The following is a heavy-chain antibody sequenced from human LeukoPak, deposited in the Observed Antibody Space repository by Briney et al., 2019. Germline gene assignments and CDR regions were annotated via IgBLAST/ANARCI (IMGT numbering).Heavy chain of an antibody. CDR2: INSDGSST. V-gene: IGHV3-74*01. J-gene: IGHJ3*02. D-gene: IGHD6-13*01. CDR1: GFTFSSYW. CDR3: ARAIAAAGTRAFDI. Sequence: PGGSLRLSCAASGFTFSSYWMHWVRQAPGKGLVWVSRINSDGSSTSYADSVKGRFTISRDNAKNTLYLQMNSLRAEDTAVYYCARAIAAAGTRAFDIWGQGTMVTVSS.